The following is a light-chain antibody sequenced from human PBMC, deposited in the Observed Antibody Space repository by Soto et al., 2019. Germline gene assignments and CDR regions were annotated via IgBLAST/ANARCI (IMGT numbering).Light chain of an antibody. CDR2: DAS. Sequence: EVVLTQSPATLSVSPGEGATLSCRASQGIGDTLAWYQQKPGQAPRLLIYDASTRATGIPVRFRGSGSGTEFTLTISSLQSEDSAVYYCHQYNNWLALTFGGGTKVDIK. CDR1: QGIGDT. CDR3: HQYNNWLALT. J-gene: IGKJ4*01. V-gene: IGKV3-15*01.